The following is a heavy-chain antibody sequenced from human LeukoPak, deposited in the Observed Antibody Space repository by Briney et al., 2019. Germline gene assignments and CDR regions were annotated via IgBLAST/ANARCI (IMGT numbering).Heavy chain of an antibody. V-gene: IGHV1-2*02. D-gene: IGHD1-26*01. Sequence: ASVKVSCKASGYTFTGYYMHWVRQAPGQGLEWMGWINPNSGGTNYAQKFQGRVTMTRDTSITTAYMELNRLRSDDTAVYYCARDSSGSPAFDIWGQGTMVTVSS. CDR2: INPNSGGT. J-gene: IGHJ3*02. CDR1: GYTFTGYY. CDR3: ARDSSGSPAFDI.